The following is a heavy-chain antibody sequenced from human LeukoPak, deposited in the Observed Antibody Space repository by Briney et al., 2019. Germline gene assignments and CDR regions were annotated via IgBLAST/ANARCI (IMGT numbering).Heavy chain of an antibody. Sequence: SVKVSCKASGGTFSSYAISWVRQAPGQGLGWMGRIIPILGIANYAQKFQGRVTITADKSTSTAYMELSSLRSEDTAVYYCARVGIAAAANWFDPWGQGTLVTVSS. J-gene: IGHJ5*02. D-gene: IGHD6-13*01. CDR1: GGTFSSYA. CDR3: ARVGIAAAANWFDP. V-gene: IGHV1-69*04. CDR2: IIPILGIA.